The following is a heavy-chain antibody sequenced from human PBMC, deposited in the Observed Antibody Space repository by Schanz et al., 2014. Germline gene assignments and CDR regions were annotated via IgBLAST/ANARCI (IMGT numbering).Heavy chain of an antibody. Sequence: QVQLVESGGGVVQPGRSLRLSCAGSGFSFSSYSMSWVRQAPGKGLEWIAYISSGGTTIYYADSVKGRFTISRDNAKGSVYLQMNSLRAEDTAVYYCARGHYGLDVWGPGTSVTVSS. V-gene: IGHV3-11*04. CDR3: ARGHYGLDV. D-gene: IGHD3-10*01. J-gene: IGHJ6*02. CDR2: ISSGGTTI. CDR1: GFSFSSYS.